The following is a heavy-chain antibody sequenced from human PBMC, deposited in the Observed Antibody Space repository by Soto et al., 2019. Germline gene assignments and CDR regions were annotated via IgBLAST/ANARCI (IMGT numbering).Heavy chain of an antibody. V-gene: IGHV4-4*07. Sequence: SETLSLTCTVSGGSISSYYWSWIRQPPGKGMEWIGRIYATGTTDYNPSLKSRVMMSVETSKKQFSLILKLATAGNRAGFFCGGEGKRIFGDGFDPGGQGISDPVSS. J-gene: IGHJ5*02. D-gene: IGHD3-10*01. CDR1: GGSISSYY. CDR2: IYATGTT. CDR3: GGEGKRIFGDGFDP.